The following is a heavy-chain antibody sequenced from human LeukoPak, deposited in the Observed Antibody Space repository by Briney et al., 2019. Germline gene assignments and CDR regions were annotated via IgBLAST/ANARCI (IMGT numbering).Heavy chain of an antibody. Sequence: PSETLSLTCTVSGGSISSYYWSWIRQPPGKGLEWIGYIYYSGSTNYNPSLKSRVTISVDTSKNQFSLKLSSVTAADAAVYYCARGEDQWLVENWGQGTLVTVSS. CDR2: IYYSGST. V-gene: IGHV4-59*01. D-gene: IGHD6-19*01. J-gene: IGHJ4*02. CDR3: ARGEDQWLVEN. CDR1: GGSISSYY.